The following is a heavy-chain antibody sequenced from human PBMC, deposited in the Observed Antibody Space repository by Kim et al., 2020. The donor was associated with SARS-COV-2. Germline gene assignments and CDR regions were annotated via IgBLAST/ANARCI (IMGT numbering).Heavy chain of an antibody. J-gene: IGHJ4*02. CDR2: INPNSGGT. V-gene: IGHV1-2*06. CDR1: GYTFTGYY. Sequence: ASVKVSCKASGYTFTGYYMHWVRQAPGQGLEWMGRINPNSGGTNYAQKFQGRVTMTRDTSISTAYMELSRLRSDDTAVYYCARVITMVRGAGNYWGQGTLVTVSS. D-gene: IGHD3-10*01. CDR3: ARVITMVRGAGNY.